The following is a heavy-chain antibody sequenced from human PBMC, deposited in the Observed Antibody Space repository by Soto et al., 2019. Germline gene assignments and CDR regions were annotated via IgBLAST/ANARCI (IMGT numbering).Heavy chain of an antibody. CDR1: GFTFSSYW. V-gene: IGHV3-7*01. J-gene: IGHJ4*02. D-gene: IGHD2-15*01. Sequence: EVQLVESGGGLVQPGGSLRLSCAASGFTFSSYWMSWVRQAPGKGLEWVANIKQDGSEKYYVDSVKGRFTISRDNAKNSRYLQMNSLRAEDTAVYYCAREYRGGIVVVVAATRGFDYWGQGTLVTVSS. CDR3: AREYRGGIVVVVAATRGFDY. CDR2: IKQDGSEK.